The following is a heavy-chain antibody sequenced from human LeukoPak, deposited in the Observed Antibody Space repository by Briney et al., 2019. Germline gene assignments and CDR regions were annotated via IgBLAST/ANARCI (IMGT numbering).Heavy chain of an antibody. CDR1: GFTFSSYA. V-gene: IGHV3-30-3*01. J-gene: IGHJ4*02. CDR2: ISHDGSNK. D-gene: IGHD2-15*01. Sequence: GGSLRLSCAASGFTFSSYAMHWVRQAPGKGLEWVAVISHDGSNKYYADSVKGRYTISRDNSKNTLYLQMNSLRAEDTAVYYCARDGSGGSCFDYWGQGTLVTVSS. CDR3: ARDGSGGSCFDY.